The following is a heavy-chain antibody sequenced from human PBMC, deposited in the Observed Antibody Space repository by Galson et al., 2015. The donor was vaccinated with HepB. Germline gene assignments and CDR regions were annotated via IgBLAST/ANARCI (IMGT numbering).Heavy chain of an antibody. V-gene: IGHV3-23*01. D-gene: IGHD1-26*01. CDR1: GFTFASYA. CDR2: ISGSGDST. Sequence: SLRLSCAASGFTFASYAMSWVRQAPGKGLEWVSVISGSGDSTYYADSVKGRFTISRDNSKNTLYLQMNSLRAEDTAVYYCALLSGLDYWGQGTLVTVSS. J-gene: IGHJ4*02. CDR3: ALLSGLDY.